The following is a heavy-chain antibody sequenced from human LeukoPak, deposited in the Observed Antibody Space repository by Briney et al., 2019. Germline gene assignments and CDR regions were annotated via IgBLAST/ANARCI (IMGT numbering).Heavy chain of an antibody. CDR1: GGSISSYY. V-gene: IGHV4-59*01. CDR3: ARRVGSVGTAMEPLDAFDI. J-gene: IGHJ3*02. D-gene: IGHD5-18*01. CDR2: IYYSGST. Sequence: SETLSLTCTVSGGSISSYYWSWIRQPPGKGLEWIGYIYYSGSTNYNPSLKSRVTISVDTSKNQFSLKLSSVTAADTAVYYCARRVGSVGTAMEPLDAFDIWGQGTMVTVSS.